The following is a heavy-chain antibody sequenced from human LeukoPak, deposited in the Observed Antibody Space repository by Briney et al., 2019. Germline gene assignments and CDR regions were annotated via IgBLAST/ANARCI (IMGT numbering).Heavy chain of an antibody. D-gene: IGHD3-16*01. CDR2: TYYSGST. Sequence: SETLSLTCTVSGGSISSYCWSWIRQSPGKVREWIGYTYYSGSTNYHPSLKSRVTISVNTSQKPLAFKLGSVTAADTAVYYCARVPSGYMIMFGDGSEVWGQGTLVTVPS. J-gene: IGHJ4*02. CDR1: GGSISSYC. V-gene: IGHV4-59*01. CDR3: ARVPSGYMIMFGDGSEV.